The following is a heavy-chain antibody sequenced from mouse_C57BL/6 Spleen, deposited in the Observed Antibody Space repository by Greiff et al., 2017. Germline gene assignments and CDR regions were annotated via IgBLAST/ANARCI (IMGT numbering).Heavy chain of an antibody. J-gene: IGHJ4*01. CDR1: GYTFTDYN. CDR2: INPNNGGT. CDR3: ARDYGSSYDYAIDY. D-gene: IGHD1-1*01. V-gene: IGHV1-22*01. Sequence: VQLQQSGPELVKPGASVKMSCKASGYTFTDYNMHWVKQSHGKSLEWIGNINPNNGGTSYNQKFKGKATLAVNKSSSTAYMELRSLTSEDSAVYYCARDYGSSYDYAIDYWGQGTSVTVSS.